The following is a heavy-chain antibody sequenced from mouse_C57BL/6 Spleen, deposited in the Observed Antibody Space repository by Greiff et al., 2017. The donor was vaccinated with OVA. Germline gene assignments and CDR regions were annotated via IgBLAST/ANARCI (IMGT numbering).Heavy chain of an antibody. CDR3: ARNEAQATPYAMDY. J-gene: IGHJ4*01. D-gene: IGHD3-2*02. CDR1: GFSFTSYA. Sequence: VQLQQSGPGLVAPSQSLSITCTVSGFSFTSYAISWVRQPPGKGLEWLGVIWTGGGTNYNSALKYRLSISKDNSKSQVFLKMNSLQTDDTARYYCARNEAQATPYAMDYWGQGTSVTVSS. V-gene: IGHV2-9-1*01. CDR2: IWTGGGT.